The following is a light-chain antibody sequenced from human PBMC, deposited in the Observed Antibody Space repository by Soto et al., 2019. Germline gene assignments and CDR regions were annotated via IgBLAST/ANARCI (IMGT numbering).Light chain of an antibody. J-gene: IGKJ4*01. Sequence: EIVLTQSPATLSLSPGERATLSCRASQSVSSYLAWYQQKPCQAPRLLIYDASNRATGIPARFSGSGSGTDFTLTISSLEPEDFAVYYCLQRSNWPLTFGGGTKVEIK. CDR2: DAS. CDR3: LQRSNWPLT. V-gene: IGKV3-11*01. CDR1: QSVSSY.